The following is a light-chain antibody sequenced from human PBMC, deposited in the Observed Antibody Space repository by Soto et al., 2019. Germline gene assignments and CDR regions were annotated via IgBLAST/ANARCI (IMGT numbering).Light chain of an antibody. CDR1: SSDVGGYNY. V-gene: IGLV2-8*01. CDR2: EVT. Sequence: QSALTQPPSASGSPGQSVTISCTGTSSDVGGYNYVSWYQQHPGKAPKLMIYEVTKRPSGVPDRFSGSKSGNTASLTVSGLQAEDEADYYCSCYAGSNNRPYVFGPGTKRTVL. J-gene: IGLJ1*01. CDR3: SCYAGSNNRPYV.